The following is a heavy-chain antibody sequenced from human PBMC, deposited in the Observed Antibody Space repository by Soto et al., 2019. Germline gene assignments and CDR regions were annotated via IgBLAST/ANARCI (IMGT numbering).Heavy chain of an antibody. CDR2: IYYSGST. Sequence: QLQLQESGPGLVKPSETLSLTCTVSGGSISSSSYYWGWIRQPPGKGLEWIGSIYYSGSTYYNPSLKSRVTIPVDTSKNQFSLKLSSVTAADTAVYYCASGSSWYPAFYYYYGMDVWGQGTTVTVSS. V-gene: IGHV4-39*01. CDR1: GGSISSSSYY. J-gene: IGHJ6*02. D-gene: IGHD6-13*01. CDR3: ASGSSWYPAFYYYYGMDV.